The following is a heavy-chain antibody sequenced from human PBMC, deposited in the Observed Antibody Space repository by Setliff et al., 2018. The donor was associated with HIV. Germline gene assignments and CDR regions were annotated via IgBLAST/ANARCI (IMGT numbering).Heavy chain of an antibody. CDR3: AKEGVAGSTRFDY. J-gene: IGHJ4*02. D-gene: IGHD1-26*01. CDR2: IGSSNHGI. Sequence: GGSLRLSCAASGFNFKTYGMTWVRQAPGKGLDWVAHIGSSNHGIHYTASVQGRFTVSRDNANNLLFLEMNSLRAEDTAVYYCAKEGVAGSTRFDYWGQGALVTVSS. CDR1: GFNFKTYG. V-gene: IGHV3-48*04.